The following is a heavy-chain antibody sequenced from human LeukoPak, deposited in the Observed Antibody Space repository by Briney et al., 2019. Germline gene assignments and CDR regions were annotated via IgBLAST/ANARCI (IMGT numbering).Heavy chain of an antibody. CDR3: AREEDSSSWYRYYGMDV. CDR2: IIPILGIA. J-gene: IGHJ6*02. Sequence: SVKVSCKASGGTFSSYAIRWVRQAPGQGLEWMGRIIPILGIANYAQKFQGRVTITADKSTSTAYMELSSLRSEDTAVYYCAREEDSSSWYRYYGMDVWGQGTTVTVSS. D-gene: IGHD6-13*01. CDR1: GGTFSSYA. V-gene: IGHV1-69*04.